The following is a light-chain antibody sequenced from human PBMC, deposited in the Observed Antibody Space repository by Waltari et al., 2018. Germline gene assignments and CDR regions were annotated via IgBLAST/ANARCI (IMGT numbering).Light chain of an antibody. CDR3: QKYVNLPAT. V-gene: IGKV3-20*01. CDR1: QSVGKY. Sequence: EIVLTQSPGTLSLSPGERATLSCRASQSVGKYLVWYQHKPGQAPRPLVYAASIRATGIADRFSGSGSGTDFSLTISRLEPDDSAVYYCQKYVNLPATFGQGTKVEI. J-gene: IGKJ1*01. CDR2: AAS.